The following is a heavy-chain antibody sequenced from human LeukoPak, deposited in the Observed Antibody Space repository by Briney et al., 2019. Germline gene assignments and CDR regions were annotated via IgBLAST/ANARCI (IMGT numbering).Heavy chain of an antibody. V-gene: IGHV3-48*03. D-gene: IGHD2-15*01. CDR1: GFTFNRFD. CDR2: ISSGGNTI. Sequence: GGSLRLSCAASGFTFNRFDLHWVRQAPGKGLEWVSYISSGGNTIRYADSVKGRFTISRDNAKNSLYLQMNSLRVEDAAVYYCARAHASTWYSTDRNLFDMWGQGTMVTVSS. CDR3: ARAHASTWYSTDRNLFDM. J-gene: IGHJ3*02.